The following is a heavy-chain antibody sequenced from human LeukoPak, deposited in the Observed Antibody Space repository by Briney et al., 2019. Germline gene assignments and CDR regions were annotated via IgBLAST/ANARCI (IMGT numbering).Heavy chain of an antibody. Sequence: PSETLSLTCTVSGGSISSDDYYWSWVRQPPGKGLEWIGCIYGSGITSYNPSLKSRVSISVDTSKNQFSLKLTAVTAADTAVNYCARHKRGDGYSGYDSFDYWGQGTLVTVSS. D-gene: IGHD5-12*01. J-gene: IGHJ4*02. CDR2: IYGSGIT. V-gene: IGHV4-30-4*01. CDR1: GGSISSDDYY. CDR3: ARHKRGDGYSGYDSFDY.